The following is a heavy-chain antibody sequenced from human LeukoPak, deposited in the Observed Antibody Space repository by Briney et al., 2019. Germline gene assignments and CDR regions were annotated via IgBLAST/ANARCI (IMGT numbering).Heavy chain of an antibody. D-gene: IGHD3-10*01. J-gene: IGHJ5*02. CDR2: IIPIFGTA. Sequence: WSSVKVSCKASGGTFSSYAISWVRQAPGQGLEWMGGIIPIFGTASYAQKFQGRITITADESTTTAYMELSSLRSEDTAVYYCARDQPNYYGSENWFDPWGQGTLVTVSS. CDR3: ARDQPNYYGSENWFDP. CDR1: GGTFSSYA. V-gene: IGHV1-69*01.